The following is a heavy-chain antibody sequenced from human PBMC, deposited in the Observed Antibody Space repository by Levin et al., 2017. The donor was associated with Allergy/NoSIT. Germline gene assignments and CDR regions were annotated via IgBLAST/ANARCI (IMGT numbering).Heavy chain of an antibody. CDR3: AKDVYGSGWYPLGNDAFEM. J-gene: IGHJ3*02. D-gene: IGHD6-19*01. CDR1: GFAFSTYT. Sequence: PGESLKISCAASGFAFSTYTMNWVRQAPGKGLEWISKISSGSTTIDYADSVKGRFTTSRDNARDSLYLQMNSLRDEDTAVYYCAKDVYGSGWYPLGNDAFEMWGQGTKVSVSS. CDR2: ISSGSTTI. V-gene: IGHV3-48*02.